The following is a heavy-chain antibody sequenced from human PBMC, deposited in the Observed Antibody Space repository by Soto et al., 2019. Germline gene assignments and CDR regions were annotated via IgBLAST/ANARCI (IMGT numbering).Heavy chain of an antibody. Sequence: PSETLSLTCTVSGGSISSGDYYWSWIRQPPGKGLEWIGYIYYSGSTYYNPSLKSRVTISVDTSKNQFSLKLSSVTAADTAVYYCARDKEYCGGDCSSDFYFDYWGQGTLVTVSS. CDR3: ARDKEYCGGDCSSDFYFDY. CDR1: GGSISSGDYY. D-gene: IGHD2-21*02. J-gene: IGHJ4*02. V-gene: IGHV4-30-4*01. CDR2: IYYSGST.